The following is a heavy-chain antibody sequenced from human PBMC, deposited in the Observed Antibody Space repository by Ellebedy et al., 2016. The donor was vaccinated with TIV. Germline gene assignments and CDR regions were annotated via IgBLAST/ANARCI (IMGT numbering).Heavy chain of an antibody. CDR1: GGSLSSSSSY. CDR2: VNHSGTT. Sequence: SETLSLTCTVSGGSLSSSSSYWGWIRQPPGKGLEWIGEVNHSGTTNYNPSLKSRVTISVDTSKNQFSLKLSSVTAADTAVYYCARSTSMEVFDYWGQGILVTVSS. V-gene: IGHV4-39*07. D-gene: IGHD5-18*01. J-gene: IGHJ4*02. CDR3: ARSTSMEVFDY.